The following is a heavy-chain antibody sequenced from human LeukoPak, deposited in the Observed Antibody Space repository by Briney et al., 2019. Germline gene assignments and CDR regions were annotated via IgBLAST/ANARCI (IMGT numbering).Heavy chain of an antibody. CDR2: IDYSGSA. CDR1: GGSFSFYY. V-gene: IGHV4-34*01. J-gene: IGHJ6*03. CDR3: ARLLGDWTHYYMDV. Sequence: SETLSLTCAVDGGSFSFYYWNWIRQSPEKGLEWIGEIDYSGSANYSPSLKSRLTLSVDTSKKQFSLRLTSMTAADTAVYYCARLLGDWTHYYMDVWGKGTTVTVSS. D-gene: IGHD3/OR15-3a*01.